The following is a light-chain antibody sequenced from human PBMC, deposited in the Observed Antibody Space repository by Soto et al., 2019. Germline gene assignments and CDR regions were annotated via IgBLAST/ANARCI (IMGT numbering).Light chain of an antibody. CDR2: DVT. J-gene: IGLJ2*01. CDR1: SSDIGDYDY. CDR3: CSYTDIALDVV. V-gene: IGLV2-14*01. Sequence: QSVLTQPASVSGSPGQSITISCTGTSSDIGDYDYVSWYQHLPGKAPKLLIFDVTHRPSGVSDRFSGSKSGNTASLTISGVRPEDEDDYYCCSYTDIALDVVFGGATKVTVL.